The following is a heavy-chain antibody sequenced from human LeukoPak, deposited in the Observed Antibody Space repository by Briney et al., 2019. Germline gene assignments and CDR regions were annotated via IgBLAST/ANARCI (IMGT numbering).Heavy chain of an antibody. CDR2: INQDGSEK. CDR1: GFRTRRYR. J-gene: IGHJ4*02. V-gene: IGHV3-7*01. Sequence: LTLPCAASGFRTRRYRKSWPPHAPGHGLMWVTNINQDGSEKHNVDSMKGRFTNPRDNAKHSPYLPTNSPRAEDTAVYYCARDFHFDYWGQGTLVTVSS. CDR3: ARDFHFDY.